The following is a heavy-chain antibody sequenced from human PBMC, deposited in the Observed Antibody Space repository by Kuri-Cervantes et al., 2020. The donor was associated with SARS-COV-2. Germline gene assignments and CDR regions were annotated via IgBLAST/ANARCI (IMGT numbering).Heavy chain of an antibody. J-gene: IGHJ4*02. Sequence: SVKVSCKASGGTFSSYTISRVRQAPGQGLEWMGGIIPIFGTANYAQKFQGRVTITTDESTSTAYMELSSLRSEDTAVYYCAKGWGSGGADYWGQGTLVTVSS. V-gene: IGHV1-69*05. CDR3: AKGWGSGGADY. CDR2: IIPIFGTA. CDR1: GGTFSSYT. D-gene: IGHD3-16*01.